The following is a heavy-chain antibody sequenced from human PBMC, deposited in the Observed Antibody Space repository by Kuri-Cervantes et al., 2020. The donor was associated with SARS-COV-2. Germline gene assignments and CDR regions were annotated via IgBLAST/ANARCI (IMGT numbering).Heavy chain of an antibody. CDR3: ARVDGTGGYSYGFPLYFDY. CDR1: GGSISSGDYY. CDR2: IYYSGST. V-gene: IGHV4-30-4*08. J-gene: IGHJ4*02. D-gene: IGHD5-18*01. Sequence: SETLSLTCTISGGSISSGDYYWSWIRQPPGKGLEWIGYIYYSGSTYYNPSLKSRVTISVDTSKNQFSLKLSSVTAADTAVYYCARVDGTGGYSYGFPLYFDYWGQGTLVTVSS.